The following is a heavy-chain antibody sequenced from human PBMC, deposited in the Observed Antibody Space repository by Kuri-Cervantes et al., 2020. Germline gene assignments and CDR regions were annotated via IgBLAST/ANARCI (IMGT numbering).Heavy chain of an antibody. CDR1: GFTFSSYG. CDR2: ISYDGSNK. J-gene: IGHJ4*02. CDR3: ARESWTIFGVVTKGYYFDY. V-gene: IGHV3-30*03. Sequence: GESLKISCAASGFTFSSYGMHWVRQAPGKGLEWVAVISYDGSNKYYADSVKGRFTISRDNSKNTLHLQMNSLRAEDTAVYYCARESWTIFGVVTKGYYFDYWGQGTLVTVSS. D-gene: IGHD3-3*01.